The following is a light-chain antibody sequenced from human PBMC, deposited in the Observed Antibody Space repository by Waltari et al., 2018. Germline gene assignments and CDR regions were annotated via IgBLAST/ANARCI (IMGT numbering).Light chain of an antibody. CDR2: DVS. V-gene: IGLV2-14*03. Sequence: QSALTQPASVSGSPGQSITIPCTGTSSDVGGYTYVSWYQQHPGKVPKLMIYDVSNRPSGVSNRFSGSKSGNTASLTISGLQAEDEADYYCSSYTSSSTFYVFGTGTRVTVL. CDR3: SSYTSSSTFYV. CDR1: SSDVGGYTY. J-gene: IGLJ1*01.